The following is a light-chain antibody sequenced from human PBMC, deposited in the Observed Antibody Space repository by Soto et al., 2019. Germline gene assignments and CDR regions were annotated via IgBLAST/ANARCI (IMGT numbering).Light chain of an antibody. Sequence: DIQMTQSPSSLSASVGDRVTITCRASQRISTYLIWYQQTQGKAPKLLIYGTSSLQSGVPSRFSGSGSGTHFTLPISSLQPEDFDTYYCQQSYSNPFTFGPGTKVDIK. CDR1: QRISTY. CDR3: QQSYSNPFT. CDR2: GTS. J-gene: IGKJ3*01. V-gene: IGKV1-39*01.